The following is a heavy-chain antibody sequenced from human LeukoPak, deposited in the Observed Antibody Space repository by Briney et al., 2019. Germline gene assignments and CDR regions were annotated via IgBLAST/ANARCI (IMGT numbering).Heavy chain of an antibody. CDR1: GGSISSYY. CDR2: IYYSGST. Sequence: PSETLSLTCTVSGGSISSYYWSWIRQPPGKGLEWIGYIYYSGSTNYNPSLKSRVTISVDTSKNQFSLKLSSVTAADTAVYYCAREKYYYDSSGYPRGAFDIWGQGTMVTVSS. V-gene: IGHV4-59*01. CDR3: AREKYYYDSSGYPRGAFDI. D-gene: IGHD3-22*01. J-gene: IGHJ3*02.